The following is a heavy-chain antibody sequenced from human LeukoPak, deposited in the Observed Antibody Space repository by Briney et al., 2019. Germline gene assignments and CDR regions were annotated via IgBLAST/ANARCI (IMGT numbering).Heavy chain of an antibody. CDR3: AKDSGHSSSWYY. Sequence: GGSLRLSCAASGFSFSSYAMNWVRQAPGKGLEWVSSISGSGTTYYADSVKGRFTFSRDSARNTLYLQMNSLRAEDTAVYYCAKDSGHSSSWYYWGQGTLVTVSS. D-gene: IGHD6-13*01. CDR1: GFSFSSYA. J-gene: IGHJ4*02. V-gene: IGHV3-23*01. CDR2: ISGSGTT.